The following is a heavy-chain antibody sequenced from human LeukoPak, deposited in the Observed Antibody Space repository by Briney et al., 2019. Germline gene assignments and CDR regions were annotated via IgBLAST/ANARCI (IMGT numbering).Heavy chain of an antibody. V-gene: IGHV1-18*04. D-gene: IGHD3-10*01. CDR2: ISAYNGNT. CDR3: ARDRATYYYGSGSPYYFDY. J-gene: IGHJ4*02. Sequence: RASVKVSCKASGYTFTSYGISWVRQAPGQGLEWMGWISAYNGNTNYAQKLQGRVTMTTDTSTSTAYMELRGLRSDDTAVYYCARDRATYYYGSGSPYYFDYWGQGTLVTVSS. CDR1: GYTFTSYG.